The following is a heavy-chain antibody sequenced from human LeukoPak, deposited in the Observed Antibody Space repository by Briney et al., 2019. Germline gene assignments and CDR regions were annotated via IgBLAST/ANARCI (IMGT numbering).Heavy chain of an antibody. V-gene: IGHV1-2*02. CDR2: INPNNGGT. CDR3: ARGLSLTDTCMIF. J-gene: IGHJ4*02. Sequence: ASVKVSCKAFGYTITGYYIHWVRQAPGQGLEWMGWINPNNGGTNSAQKFQGRVTMTRDTSTTTVYMELNSLRSEDTAVYYCARGLSLTDTCMIFWGQGTLVTVSS. CDR1: GYTITGYY. D-gene: IGHD3/OR15-3a*01.